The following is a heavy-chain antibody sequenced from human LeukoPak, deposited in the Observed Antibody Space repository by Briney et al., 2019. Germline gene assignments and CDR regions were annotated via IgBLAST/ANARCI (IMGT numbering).Heavy chain of an antibody. CDR3: ATGGGGELPYQPVY. J-gene: IGHJ4*02. D-gene: IGHD1-26*01. Sequence: ASVKISCKVSGYTFTDYYMHWVQQAPGKGLEWMGLVDPEDGETIYAEKFQGRVTITADTSTDTAYMELGSLSSEDTGVYYCATGGGGELPYQPVYWGQGTLVTVSS. CDR2: VDPEDGET. CDR1: GYTFTDYY. V-gene: IGHV1-69-2*01.